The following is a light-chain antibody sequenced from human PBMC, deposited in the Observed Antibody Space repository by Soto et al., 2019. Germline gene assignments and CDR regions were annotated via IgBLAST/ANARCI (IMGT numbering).Light chain of an antibody. CDR1: QSVSSNY. J-gene: IGKJ4*01. CDR2: GAS. V-gene: IGKV3-20*01. Sequence: EIVLTQSPGTLSLSPGERATLSCRASQSVSSNYLAWYQQKPGQAPRLLIYGASSRATGIPDRFSGSGSGTDFTLTISRLEPEDVAVYYCQQYGSSPLTLGGGTKVEIK. CDR3: QQYGSSPLT.